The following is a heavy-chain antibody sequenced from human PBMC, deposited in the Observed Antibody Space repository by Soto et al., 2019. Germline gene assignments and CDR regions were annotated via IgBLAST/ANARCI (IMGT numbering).Heavy chain of an antibody. J-gene: IGHJ4*02. Sequence: GGSLRLSCAASGFTFSYYYMSWIRQAPGKGLEWVSYISSSSSYTNYADSVKGRFTISRDNAKNSLYLQMNSLRAEDTALYYCARGGNSTPFDYWGQGTLVTVSS. D-gene: IGHD2-2*01. CDR3: ARGGNSTPFDY. CDR2: ISSSSSYT. CDR1: GFTFSYYY. V-gene: IGHV3-11*06.